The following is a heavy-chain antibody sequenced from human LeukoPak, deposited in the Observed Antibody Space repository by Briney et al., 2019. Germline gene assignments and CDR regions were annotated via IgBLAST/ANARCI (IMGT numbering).Heavy chain of an antibody. CDR2: ISSSGSTI. D-gene: IGHD1-1*01. J-gene: IGHJ4*02. CDR1: GSTFSDYY. Sequence: GGSLRLSCAASGSTFSDYYMSWIRQAPGKGLEWVSYISSSGSTIYHADSVKGRFTISRDNAKNSLYLQMNSLRAEDTAVYYCARWGRIEGKRKADYFDYWGQGTLVTVSS. CDR3: ARWGRIEGKRKADYFDY. V-gene: IGHV3-11*01.